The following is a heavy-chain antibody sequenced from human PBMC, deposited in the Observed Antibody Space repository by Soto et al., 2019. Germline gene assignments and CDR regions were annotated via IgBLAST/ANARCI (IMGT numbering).Heavy chain of an antibody. CDR2: IIPNNGDT. V-gene: IGHV1-2*02. CDR1: GYNFRDYY. Sequence: QVQLVQSGAEVKKPGASVKVSCRASGYNFRDYYLHWVRQAPGAGLEWMGSIIPNNGDTHYAQRFQGRITLTTDTSLDTAYMEIDGLTLDDTAIYFCARSGDRRNSPAGIGPWGQGALVTVSS. D-gene: IGHD1-26*01. CDR3: ARSGDRRNSPAGIGP. J-gene: IGHJ5*02.